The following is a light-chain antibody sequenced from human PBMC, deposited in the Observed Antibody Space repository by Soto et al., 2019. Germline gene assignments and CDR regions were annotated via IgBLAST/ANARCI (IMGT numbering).Light chain of an antibody. CDR1: QSVRSN. V-gene: IGKV3-15*01. CDR2: GAS. Sequence: EIVMTQSPATLSASPGERATLSCRASQSVRSNLAWYQQKPGQAPRLLIYGASTRATGIPARFSGSGSGTEFTLSIGSLQSEDFATYYCQQYNRTWTFGQGTKVDIK. CDR3: QQYNRTWT. J-gene: IGKJ1*01.